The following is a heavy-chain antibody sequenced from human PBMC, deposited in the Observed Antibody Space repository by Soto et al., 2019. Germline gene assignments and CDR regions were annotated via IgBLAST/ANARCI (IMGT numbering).Heavy chain of an antibody. CDR3: AREISGGGTLNWFDP. CDR1: GYTFSDYY. Sequence: ASVKVSCKASGYTFSDYYIHWVRQAPGQGLEWMGWINPNSGGTNYAQKFKGRVIMTRDTSSSTVYMDLIGLKYDDTAVFYWAREISGGGTLNWFDPWGQGSLVTVSS. D-gene: IGHD2-8*02. V-gene: IGHV1-2*02. J-gene: IGHJ5*02. CDR2: INPNSGGT.